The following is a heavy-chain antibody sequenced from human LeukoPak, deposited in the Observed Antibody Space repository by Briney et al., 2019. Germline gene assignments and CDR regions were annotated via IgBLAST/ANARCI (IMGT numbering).Heavy chain of an antibody. V-gene: IGHV3-23*01. D-gene: IGHD2-21*02. CDR2: ISGNGATT. J-gene: IGHJ4*02. CDR1: GFTFSSFA. Sequence: PGGSLRLSCAVSGFTFSSFAMSWVRQAPGKGLEWVSQISGNGATTYYADSVRGRFTISRDSSKNMLYLQMDSLRAEDTALYYCAKDERGHCGGDCYVNWGQGHLVTVSS. CDR3: AKDERGHCGGDCYVN.